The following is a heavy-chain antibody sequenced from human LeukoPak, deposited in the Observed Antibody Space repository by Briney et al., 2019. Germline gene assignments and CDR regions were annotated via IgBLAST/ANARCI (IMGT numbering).Heavy chain of an antibody. D-gene: IGHD6-19*01. J-gene: IGHJ4*02. Sequence: PGGSLRLSCAASGFTFSTYEMNWVRQAPGKGLEWVAYIGNSGNTIYYADSVKGRFTISRDNAKNSLYLQMNSLRAEDTAVYYCARADLAVVPVFDYWGQGTLGTVSS. CDR1: GFTFSTYE. V-gene: IGHV3-48*03. CDR2: IGNSGNTI. CDR3: ARADLAVVPVFDY.